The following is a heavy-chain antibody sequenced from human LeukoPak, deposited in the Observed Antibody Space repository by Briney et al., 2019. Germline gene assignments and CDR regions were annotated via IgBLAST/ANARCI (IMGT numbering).Heavy chain of an antibody. D-gene: IGHD3-22*01. CDR1: GGSFSGYY. CDR2: INHSGST. J-gene: IGHJ4*02. Sequence: SETLSLTCAAYGGSFSGYYWSWIRQPPGKGLEWIGEINHSGSTNYNPSLKSRVTISVDTSKNQFSLRLSSVTAADTAVYYCARGDYYDSSGYGPGYYFDYWGQGTLVTVSS. V-gene: IGHV4-34*01. CDR3: ARGDYYDSSGYGPGYYFDY.